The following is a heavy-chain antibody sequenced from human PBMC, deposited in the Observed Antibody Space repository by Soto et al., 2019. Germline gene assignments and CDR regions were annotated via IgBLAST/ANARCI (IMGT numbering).Heavy chain of an antibody. CDR2: ITSSSNYI. V-gene: IGHV3-21*06. J-gene: IGHJ4*02. CDR1: GFTFSSYS. Sequence: EVQLVESGGGLVEPGGSLRLSCAASGFTFSSYSMNWVRQAPGKGLEWVASITSSSNYIYYTDSVKGRFTISRDNAKNSLYLKMNSLRAEDTAVYYCGRDNNFFASGSGVDYWGQGTLVTVSS. CDR3: GRDNNFFASGSGVDY. D-gene: IGHD3-10*01.